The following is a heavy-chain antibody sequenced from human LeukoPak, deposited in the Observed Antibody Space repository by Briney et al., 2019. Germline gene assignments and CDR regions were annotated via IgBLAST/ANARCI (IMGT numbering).Heavy chain of an antibody. CDR1: GYTFTSYY. V-gene: IGHV1-46*01. Sequence: GASVKVSCKASGYTFTSYYMHWVRQAPGQGLEWMGIINPSGGSTSYAQKFQGRVTMTRDTSTSTVYMELSSLRAEDTAVYYCATGRPITIFGGVGGDIWGQGTMVTVSS. CDR2: INPSGGST. D-gene: IGHD3-3*01. J-gene: IGHJ3*02. CDR3: ATGRPITIFGGVGGDI.